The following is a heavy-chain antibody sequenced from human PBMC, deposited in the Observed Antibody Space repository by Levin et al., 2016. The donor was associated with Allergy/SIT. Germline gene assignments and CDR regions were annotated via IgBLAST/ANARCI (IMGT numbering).Heavy chain of an antibody. CDR1: GFGFNDYY. D-gene: IGHD1-7*01. CDR2: ISYSSSYT. CDR3: ARGPHRASTHNWNFADF. J-gene: IGHJ4*02. V-gene: IGHV3-11*05. Sequence: GGSLRLSCAASGFGFNDYYMSWIRQAPGKGLEWVSYISYSSSYTNYADSLKGRFTISRDNARNSLYLQMNSLRAEDTAVYYCARGPHRASTHNWNFADFWGQGTLVTVSS.